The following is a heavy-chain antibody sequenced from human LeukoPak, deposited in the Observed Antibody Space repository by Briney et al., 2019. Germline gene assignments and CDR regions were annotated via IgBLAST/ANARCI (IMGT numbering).Heavy chain of an antibody. Sequence: PSETLSLTCAVYGGSFSGYYWSWVRQPPGKGLEWIGEINHSGSTNYNPSLKSRVTIPVDTSKNQFSLKLSSVTAADTAVYYCARGAEDSHYFDYWGQGTLVTVSS. V-gene: IGHV4-34*01. CDR3: ARGAEDSHYFDY. CDR1: GGSFSGYY. CDR2: INHSGST. D-gene: IGHD1-14*01. J-gene: IGHJ4*02.